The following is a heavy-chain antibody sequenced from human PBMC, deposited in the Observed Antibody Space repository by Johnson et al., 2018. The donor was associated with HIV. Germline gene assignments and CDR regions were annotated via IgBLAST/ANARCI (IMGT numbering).Heavy chain of an antibody. D-gene: IGHD3-10*01. CDR2: ISYDGSNK. Sequence: QMLLVESGGGVVQPGRSLRLSCAASGFTFSSYAMHWVRRAPGKGLEWVAVISYDGSNKYYADSVKGRFTISRDNSKNTLYLQMNSLRAEDTAVYYCARGSEDTWGFYGSGGDAFDIWGQGTMVTVSS. J-gene: IGHJ3*02. CDR1: GFTFSSYA. CDR3: ARGSEDTWGFYGSGGDAFDI. V-gene: IGHV3-30*04.